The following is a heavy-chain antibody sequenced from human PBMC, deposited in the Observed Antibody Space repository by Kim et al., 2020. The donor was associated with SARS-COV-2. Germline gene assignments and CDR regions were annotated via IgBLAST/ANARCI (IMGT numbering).Heavy chain of an antibody. Sequence: NYNPSLKSRVTIPLDTSRNQFSLKLSSVTAANTAVYYCARGFSSSWLNFDSWGQGSLVTVSS. D-gene: IGHD6-13*01. V-gene: IGHV4-59*09. CDR3: ARGFSSSWLNFDS. J-gene: IGHJ4*02.